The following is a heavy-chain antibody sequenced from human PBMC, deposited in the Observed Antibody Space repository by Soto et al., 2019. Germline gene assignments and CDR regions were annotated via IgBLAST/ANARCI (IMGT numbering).Heavy chain of an antibody. Sequence: SETLSLTCTVSGGSISSYYWSWIRQPPGKGLEWIGYIYYSGSTSYNPSLKSRVTISVDTSKNQFSLKLSSVTAADTAVYYCARVAGTFYWYFDLWGRGTLVTVSS. J-gene: IGHJ2*01. V-gene: IGHV4-59*08. CDR2: IYYSGST. CDR3: ARVAGTFYWYFDL. D-gene: IGHD3-10*01. CDR1: GGSISSYY.